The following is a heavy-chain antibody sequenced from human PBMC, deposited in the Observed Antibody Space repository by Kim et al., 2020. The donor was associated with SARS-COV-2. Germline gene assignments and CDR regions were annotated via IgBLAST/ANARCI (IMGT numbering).Heavy chain of an antibody. CDR2: ISYDGSNK. D-gene: IGHD3-10*01. J-gene: IGHJ4*02. CDR1: GFTFSSYA. V-gene: IGHV3-30*04. CDR3: ARAGSGDYYGSGSYYNPLDY. Sequence: GGSLRLSCAASGFTFSSYAMHWVRQAPGKGLEWVAVISYDGSNKYYADSVKGRFTISRDNSKNTLYLQMNSLRAEDTAVYYCARAGSGDYYGSGSYYNPLDYWGQGTPVTVSS.